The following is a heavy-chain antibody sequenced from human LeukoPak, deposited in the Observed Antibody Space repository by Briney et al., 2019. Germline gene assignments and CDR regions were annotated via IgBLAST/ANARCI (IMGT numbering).Heavy chain of an antibody. CDR2: INHSGST. J-gene: IGHJ6*02. V-gene: IGHV4-34*01. D-gene: IGHD5-12*01. CDR1: GGSFSGYY. CDR3: ARGRGYSGYHNYYYYYGMDV. Sequence: PSETLSLTCAVYGGSFSGYYWSWIRQPPGKGLEWIGEINHSGSTNYNPSLKSRVTISVDTSKNQFSLKLSSVTAADTAVYYCARGRGYSGYHNYYYYYGMDVWGQGTTVTVS.